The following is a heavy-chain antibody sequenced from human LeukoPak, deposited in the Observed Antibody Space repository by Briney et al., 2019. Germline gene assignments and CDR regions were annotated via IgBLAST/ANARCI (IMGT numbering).Heavy chain of an antibody. CDR2: VYYSGST. J-gene: IGHJ4*02. V-gene: IGHV4-59*01. CDR3: ASNTGTVFDY. Sequence: NPSETLSLTCTVSGGSISSYYWSWIRQPPGKGLEWIGYVYYSGSTEYNPSLRSRVTISLEMSKHQFSLNLTSVTAADTAVYYCASNTGTVFDYWGQGALVTVSS. D-gene: IGHD7-27*01. CDR1: GGSISSYY.